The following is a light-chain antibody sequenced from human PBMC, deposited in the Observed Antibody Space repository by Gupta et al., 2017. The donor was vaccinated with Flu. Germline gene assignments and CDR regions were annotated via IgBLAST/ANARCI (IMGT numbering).Light chain of an antibody. CDR2: AGT. CDR1: SNDVGAYNR. Sequence: QSAPTQPRSVSGSPGQSVTISCTGTSNDVGAYNRVSWYEQRPGKAPKLILYAGTERPSGVPARFSCDTYCDTASPITNGRQDDDDAADYYSSHGDRGRVTVVFGAGTTVTVL. V-gene: IGLV2-11*01. CDR3: SSHGDRGRVTVV. J-gene: IGLJ2*01.